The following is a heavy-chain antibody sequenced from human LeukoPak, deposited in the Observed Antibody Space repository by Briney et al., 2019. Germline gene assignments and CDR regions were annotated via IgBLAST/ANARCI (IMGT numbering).Heavy chain of an antibody. CDR1: GFTLSDYY. V-gene: IGHV3-11*04. CDR3: ARGSPYYYDSSGYYIHPNDY. J-gene: IGHJ4*02. Sequence: GGSLRLSCAASGFTLSDYYMSWIRQAPGKGLEWVSYISSSGSTIYYADSVEGRFTISRDNAKNSLYLQMNSLRAEDTAVYYCARGSPYYYDSSGYYIHPNDYWGQGTLVTVSS. D-gene: IGHD3-22*01. CDR2: ISSSGSTI.